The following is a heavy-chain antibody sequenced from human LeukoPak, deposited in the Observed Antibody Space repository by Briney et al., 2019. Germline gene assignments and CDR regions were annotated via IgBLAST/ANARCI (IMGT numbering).Heavy chain of an antibody. CDR3: ARAYCGGDCYPDY. V-gene: IGHV1-3*03. CDR2: INVGNGNT. D-gene: IGHD2-21*02. CDR1: GYTFTSYA. Sequence: ASVKVSCKASGYTFTSYAMHWVRQAPGQRLEWMGWINVGNGNTHYSQEFQGRLTITRDTSASTAYMELSSLRSEDTAVYYCARAYCGGDCYPDYWGQGILVTVSS. J-gene: IGHJ4*02.